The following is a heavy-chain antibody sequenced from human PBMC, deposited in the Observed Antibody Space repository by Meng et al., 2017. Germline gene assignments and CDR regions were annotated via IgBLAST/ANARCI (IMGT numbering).Heavy chain of an antibody. D-gene: IGHD1-26*01. J-gene: IGHJ4*02. CDR1: GDSVSSNSAA. Sequence: QLQLQQSGPGLVKPSQTLSLSCAISGDSVSSNSAAWNWIRQSPSRGLEWLGRAYYRSKWYHDYAESVKSRISIDPDTSKNQFSLQLRSVTPEDSAVYYCARGSYSFDSWGQRTLVTSPQ. CDR3: ARGSYSFDS. CDR2: AYYRSKWYH. V-gene: IGHV6-1*01.